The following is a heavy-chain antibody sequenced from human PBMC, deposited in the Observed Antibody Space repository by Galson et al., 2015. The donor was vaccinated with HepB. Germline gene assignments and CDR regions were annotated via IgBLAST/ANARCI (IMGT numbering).Heavy chain of an antibody. CDR3: TRLSGSGYYRINDY. Sequence: SLRLSCAASGFTFSGSAMHWVRQASGKGLEWVGRIRSKANSYATAYAASVKGRFTISRDDSKNTAYLQMNSLKTEDTAVYYYTRLSGSGYYRINDYWGQGTLVTVSS. D-gene: IGHD3-22*01. J-gene: IGHJ4*02. CDR1: GFTFSGSA. CDR2: IRSKANSYAT. V-gene: IGHV3-73*01.